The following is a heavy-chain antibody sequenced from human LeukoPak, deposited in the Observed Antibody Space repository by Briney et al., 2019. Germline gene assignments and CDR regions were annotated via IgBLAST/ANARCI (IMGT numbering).Heavy chain of an antibody. CDR1: GGSISSGGYY. J-gene: IGHJ6*02. V-gene: IGHV4-31*03. CDR3: ARDHVPSVEMATMASGMDV. CDR2: IYYSGST. Sequence: SETLSLTCTVSGGSISSGGYYWSWIRQHPGKGLEWIGYIYYSGSTYYNPSLKSRVTISVDTSKNQFSLKLSSVTAADTAVYYCARDHVPSVEMATMASGMDVWGQGTTVTVSS. D-gene: IGHD5-24*01.